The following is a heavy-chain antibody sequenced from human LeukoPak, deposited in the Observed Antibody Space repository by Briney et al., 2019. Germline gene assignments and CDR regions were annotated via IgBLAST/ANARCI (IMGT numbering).Heavy chain of an antibody. V-gene: IGHV3-7*01. CDR1: GFTFSSYS. Sequence: PGGSLRLSCAASGFTFSSYSMNWVRQAPGKGLEWVANIKQGGSEKYYVDSVKGRFTISRDNAKNSLYLQMNSLRAEDTAVYYCARGTTVVLYWGQGTLVTVSS. D-gene: IGHD4-23*01. CDR3: ARGTTVVLY. CDR2: IKQGGSEK. J-gene: IGHJ4*02.